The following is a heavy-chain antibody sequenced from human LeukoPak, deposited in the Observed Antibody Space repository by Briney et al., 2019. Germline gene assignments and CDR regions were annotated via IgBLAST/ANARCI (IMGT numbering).Heavy chain of an antibody. J-gene: IGHJ4*02. D-gene: IGHD6-19*01. CDR3: ARDLVGNGWPTAVDY. Sequence: GGSLRLSCAASGFTFSDYRMNWVRQAPGKGLEWVASIKHDGSEKYYVDSLKGRFTISRDNSKNTLYLQMNSLRAEDTAVYYCARDLVGNGWPTAVDYWGQGTLVTVSS. V-gene: IGHV3-7*01. CDR1: GFTFSDYR. CDR2: IKHDGSEK.